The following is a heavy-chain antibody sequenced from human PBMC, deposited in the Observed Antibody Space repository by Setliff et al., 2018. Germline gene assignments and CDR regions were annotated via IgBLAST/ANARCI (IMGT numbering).Heavy chain of an antibody. CDR1: GGSFSGYY. CDR3: ARGKNGSRQLVVLGWFDP. D-gene: IGHD3-22*01. V-gene: IGHV4-34*01. CDR2: INHSGST. J-gene: IGHJ5*02. Sequence: FGTLSLTCAVYGGSFSGYYWSWIRQPPGKGLEWIGEINHSGSTNYNPSLKSRVTISVDTSKNQFSLKLSSVTAADTAVYYCARGKNGSRQLVVLGWFDPWGQGTLVTVS.